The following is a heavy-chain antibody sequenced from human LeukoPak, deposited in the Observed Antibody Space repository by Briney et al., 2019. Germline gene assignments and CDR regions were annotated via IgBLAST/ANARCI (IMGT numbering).Heavy chain of an antibody. CDR3: AKPVRYSYGQLDY. D-gene: IGHD5-18*01. CDR1: GFTFSGYA. CDR2: ISGSGGST. J-gene: IGHJ4*02. Sequence: SGGSLRLSCAASGFTFSGYAMSWVRQAPGKGLEWVSAISGSGGSTYYADSVKGRFTISRDNSKNTLYLQMNSLRAEDTAVYYCAKPVRYSYGQLDYWGQGTLVTVSS. V-gene: IGHV3-23*01.